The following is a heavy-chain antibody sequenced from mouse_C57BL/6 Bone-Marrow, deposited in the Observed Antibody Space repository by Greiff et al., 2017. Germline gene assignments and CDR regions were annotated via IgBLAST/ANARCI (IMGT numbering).Heavy chain of an antibody. J-gene: IGHJ1*03. V-gene: IGHV5-15*01. CDR3: ARSTTVVSYWYFDV. CDR1: GFTFSDYG. Sequence: EVNVVESGGGLVQPGGSLKLSCAASGFTFSDYGMAWVRQAPRKGPEWVAFISNLAYSIYYADTVTGRFTISRENAKNTLYLEMSSLRSEDTAMYYCARSTTVVSYWYFDVWGTGTTVTVSS. CDR2: ISNLAYSI. D-gene: IGHD1-1*01.